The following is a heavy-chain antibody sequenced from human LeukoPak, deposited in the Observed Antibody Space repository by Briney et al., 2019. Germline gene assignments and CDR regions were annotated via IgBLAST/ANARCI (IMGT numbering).Heavy chain of an antibody. V-gene: IGHV3-21*01. CDR2: ISSSSSYI. CDR1: GFTFSSYS. CDR3: ARPLRESGYFYFDN. Sequence: PGGSLRLSCAASGFTFSSYSMNWVRQAPGKGLEWVSSISSSSSYIYYADSVKGRFTISRDNAKNSLYLQMNSLRAEDTAIYYCARPLRESGYFYFDNWGQGTLATVSS. D-gene: IGHD3-3*01. J-gene: IGHJ4*02.